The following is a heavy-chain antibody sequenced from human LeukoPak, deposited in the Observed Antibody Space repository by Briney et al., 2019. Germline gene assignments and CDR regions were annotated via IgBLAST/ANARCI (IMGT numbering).Heavy chain of an antibody. J-gene: IGHJ4*02. CDR3: ARGSSSNDY. V-gene: IGHV4-30-2*01. CDR1: GGSISSGGYY. CDR2: IYHSGST. D-gene: IGHD6-6*01. Sequence: SETLSLTCTVSGGSISSGGYYWSWIRQPPGKGLEWIGYIYHSGSTYYNPSLKSRVTISVDRSKNQFSLKLSSVTAADTAVYYCARGSSSNDYWGQGTLVTVSS.